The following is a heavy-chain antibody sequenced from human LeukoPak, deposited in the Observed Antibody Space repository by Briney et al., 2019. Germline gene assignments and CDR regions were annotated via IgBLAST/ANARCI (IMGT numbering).Heavy chain of an antibody. D-gene: IGHD4-11*01. Sequence: PSETLSFTCTVSGGSISSSSYYWGWIRQPPGKGLEWIGSIYYSGSTYYNPSLKSRVTISVDTSKNQFSLKLSSVTAADTAVYYCARTVPTPANWFDPWGQGTLVTVSS. CDR3: ARTVPTPANWFDP. CDR2: IYYSGST. V-gene: IGHV4-39*01. J-gene: IGHJ5*02. CDR1: GGSISSSSYY.